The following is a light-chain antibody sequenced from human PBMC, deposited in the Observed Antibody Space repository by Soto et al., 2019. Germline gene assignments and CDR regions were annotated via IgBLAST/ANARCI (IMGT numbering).Light chain of an antibody. CDR1: QSVSTK. Sequence: EVVMTQSPATLSVSPGETVTLSCRASQSVSTKSAWYQQRPGQAPRLLIYGASTRATGIPARFSGSGSGTEFTLTISSVQSEDFALYYCQQYKDWFSITFGQGTRLEIK. J-gene: IGKJ5*01. CDR3: QQYKDWFSIT. V-gene: IGKV3-15*01. CDR2: GAS.